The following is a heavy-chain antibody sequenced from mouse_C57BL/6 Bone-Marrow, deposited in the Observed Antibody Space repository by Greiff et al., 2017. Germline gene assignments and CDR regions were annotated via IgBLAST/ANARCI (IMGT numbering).Heavy chain of an antibody. CDR3: ARGISGGYYSRDY. J-gene: IGHJ4*01. Sequence: QVQLQQSGPGLVQPSQSLSITCTVSGFSLTSYGVHWVRQSPGKGLEWLGVIWSGGSTDYNAALISRLSISKDNSKSQVFFKMNSLQADDTAIYYCARGISGGYYSRDYWGQGTSVTVSS. CDR1: GFSLTSYG. V-gene: IGHV2-2*01. CDR2: IWSGGST.